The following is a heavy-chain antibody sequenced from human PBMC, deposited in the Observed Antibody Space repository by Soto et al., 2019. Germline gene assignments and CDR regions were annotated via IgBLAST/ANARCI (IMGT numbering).Heavy chain of an antibody. CDR2: IIPILGIA. Sequence: QVQLVQSGAEVKKPGSSVKVSCKASGGTFSSYTISWVRQDPGQGLEWMGRIIPILGIANYAQKFQGRVTITADKSTSTAYMELSSLRSEDTAVYYCARDKVASSWDFDYWGQGTLVTVSS. J-gene: IGHJ4*02. V-gene: IGHV1-69*08. CDR3: ARDKVASSWDFDY. CDR1: GGTFSSYT. D-gene: IGHD6-13*01.